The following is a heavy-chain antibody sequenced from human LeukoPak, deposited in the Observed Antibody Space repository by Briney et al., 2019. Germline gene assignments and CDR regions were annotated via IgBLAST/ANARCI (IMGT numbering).Heavy chain of an antibody. CDR2: IYYSGST. V-gene: IGHV4-31*03. Sequence: SETLSLTCTVSGGSISSGGYYWSWIRQHPGKGLEWIGYIYYSGSTYYNPSLKSRVTISVGTSKNQFSLKLGSVTAADTAVYYCARGVTRGVAASRWGQGTLVTVSS. CDR3: ARGVTRGVAASR. CDR1: GGSISSGGYY. D-gene: IGHD6-13*01. J-gene: IGHJ4*02.